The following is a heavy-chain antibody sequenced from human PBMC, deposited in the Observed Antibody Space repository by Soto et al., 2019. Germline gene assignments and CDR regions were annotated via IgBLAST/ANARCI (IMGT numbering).Heavy chain of an antibody. CDR1: GFIFSSYP. Sequence: PGGSLRLSWAVPGFIFSSYPISWVRQAPGKGLEWVSSISGSGGSTYYADSVEGRFTISRDNSKNTLYLQMNSLRAEDTAVYYCAKDRPGRTYYDIMSGYYNGMDVWGQGTTVTVSS. D-gene: IGHD3-9*01. CDR3: AKDRPGRTYYDIMSGYYNGMDV. CDR2: ISGSGGST. J-gene: IGHJ6*02. V-gene: IGHV3-23*01.